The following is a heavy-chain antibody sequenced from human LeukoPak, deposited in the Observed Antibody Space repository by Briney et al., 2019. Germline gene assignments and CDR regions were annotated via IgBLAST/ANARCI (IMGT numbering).Heavy chain of an antibody. V-gene: IGHV1-8*01. Sequence: ASVKVSCKASGYTFTSYDINWVRQATGQGLEWMGWMNPNSGNTGYAQKFQGRVTMTRNTSISTAYMELSSLRSEDTAVYYCARVDGLLGYYYYGMDVWGQGTTVTVSS. D-gene: IGHD2-21*02. J-gene: IGHJ6*02. CDR2: MNPNSGNT. CDR3: ARVDGLLGYYYYGMDV. CDR1: GYTFTSYD.